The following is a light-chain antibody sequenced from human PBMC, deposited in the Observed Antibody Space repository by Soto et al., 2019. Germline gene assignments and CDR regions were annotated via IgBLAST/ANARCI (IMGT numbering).Light chain of an antibody. CDR3: SSYAGSNNSDV. CDR1: SSDVGGYNY. V-gene: IGLV2-8*01. CDR2: EVS. J-gene: IGLJ1*01. Sequence: QSALTQPPSASGSPGQSVTISCTGTSSDVGGYNYVSWYQQHPGKAPKLMIYEVSKRPSGVPDRFSGSKSGNTAALTVSGLQAEDEADYYCSSYAGSNNSDVCGTGTKLTVL.